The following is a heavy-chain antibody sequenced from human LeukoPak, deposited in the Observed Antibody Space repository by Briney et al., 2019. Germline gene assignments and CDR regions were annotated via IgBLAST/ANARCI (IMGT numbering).Heavy chain of an antibody. CDR1: GFTFSSYA. V-gene: IGHV3-23*01. CDR3: ARDLSATVVTLSYFDY. D-gene: IGHD4-23*01. Sequence: GGSLRLSCAASGFTFSSYAMSWVRQAPGKGLEWVSSISGSGGTTYYPDSVKGRFTISRDNSKNTLYLQMNSLRAEDTAVYYCARDLSATVVTLSYFDYWGQGTLVTVSS. J-gene: IGHJ4*02. CDR2: ISGSGGTT.